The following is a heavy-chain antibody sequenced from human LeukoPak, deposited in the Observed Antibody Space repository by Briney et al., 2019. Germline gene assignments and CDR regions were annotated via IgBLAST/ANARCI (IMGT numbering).Heavy chain of an antibody. CDR3: ARAAAVCSSTSCYGHY. CDR1: GFTFSCYG. Sequence: PGGSLRLSCAASGFTFSCYGMHWVRQAPGKGLEWVSAISGNGRDTYYTDSVKGRFTISRDNSKNTLYLQMHSLRAEDTAIYYCARAAAVCSSTSCYGHYWGQGTLVTVSS. D-gene: IGHD2-2*01. J-gene: IGHJ4*02. V-gene: IGHV3-23*01. CDR2: ISGNGRDT.